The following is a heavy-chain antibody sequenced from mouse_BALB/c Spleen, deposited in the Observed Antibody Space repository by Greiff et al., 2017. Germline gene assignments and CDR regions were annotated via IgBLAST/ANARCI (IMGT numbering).Heavy chain of an antibody. CDR1: GYSITSGYY. CDR2: ISYDGSN. V-gene: IGHV3-6*02. Sequence: DVKLQESGPGLVKPSQSLSLTCSVTGYSITSGYYWNWIRQFPGNKLEWMGYISYDGSNNYNPSLKNRISITRDTSKNQFFLKLNSVTTEDTATYYCARDGNYAYYAMDYWGQGTSVTVSS. D-gene: IGHD2-1*01. J-gene: IGHJ4*01. CDR3: ARDGNYAYYAMDY.